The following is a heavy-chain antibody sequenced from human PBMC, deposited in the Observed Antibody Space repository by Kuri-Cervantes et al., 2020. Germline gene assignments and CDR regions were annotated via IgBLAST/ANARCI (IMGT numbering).Heavy chain of an antibody. V-gene: IGHV3-9*01. CDR3: ARELAVAGFDY. D-gene: IGHD6-19*01. CDR1: GFTFDDYA. CDR2: ISWNSGSI. Sequence: SLRLSCAASGFTFDDYAMHWVRQAPGKGLEWVSGISWNSGSIGYADSVKGRFTISRDNAKNSLYLQMNSLRAEDTAVYYCARELAVAGFDYWGQGTLVTVSS. J-gene: IGHJ4*02.